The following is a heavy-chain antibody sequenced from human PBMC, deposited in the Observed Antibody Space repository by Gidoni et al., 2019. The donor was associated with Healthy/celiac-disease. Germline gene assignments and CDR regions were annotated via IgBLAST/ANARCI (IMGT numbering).Heavy chain of an antibody. Sequence: EVQLLESGGGLVQPGGSLRLSCAASGFTFSSYAMSWVRQAPGKGLEWVSAISGSGGSTYYADSVKGRFTISRDNSKNTLYLQMNSLRAEDTAVYYCAKTNGSGSYYSPRPVFDAFDIWGQGTMVTVSS. CDR3: AKTNGSGSYYSPRPVFDAFDI. CDR2: ISGSGGST. J-gene: IGHJ3*02. CDR1: GFTFSSYA. D-gene: IGHD3-10*01. V-gene: IGHV3-23*01.